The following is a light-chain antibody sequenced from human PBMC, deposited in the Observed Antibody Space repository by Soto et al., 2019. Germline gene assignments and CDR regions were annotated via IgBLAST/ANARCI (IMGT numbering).Light chain of an antibody. CDR1: QSVSSSY. Sequence: EIVLTQSPGTLSLSPGERATLSCRASQSVSSSYLAWYQQKPGQVPRLLMYAASSRATVIPDWFSGSGSGKDFTLTISRLEAEDFAVYYCQQSSSSPITFGQGTRLEIK. J-gene: IGKJ5*01. CDR2: AAS. V-gene: IGKV3-20*01. CDR3: QQSSSSPIT.